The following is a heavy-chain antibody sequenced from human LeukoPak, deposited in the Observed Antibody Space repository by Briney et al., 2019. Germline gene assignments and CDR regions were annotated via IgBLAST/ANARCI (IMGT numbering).Heavy chain of an antibody. CDR2: IYYSGST. V-gene: IGHV4-39*07. CDR3: ARGHDFWSGYRPFDY. CDR1: GGSISSSSYY. Sequence: SETLSLTCTVSGGSISSSSYYWGWIRQPPGKGLEWIGSIYYSGSTYYNPSLKSRVTISVDTSKNQFSLKLSSVTAADTAVYYCARGHDFWSGYRPFDYWGQGTLVTVSS. J-gene: IGHJ4*02. D-gene: IGHD3-3*01.